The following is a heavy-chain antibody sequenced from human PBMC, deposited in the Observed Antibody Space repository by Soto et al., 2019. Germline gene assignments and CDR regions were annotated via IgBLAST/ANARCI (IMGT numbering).Heavy chain of an antibody. CDR3: ARVKDSSGYYGFDY. V-gene: IGHV4-59*01. CDR2: IYYSGST. J-gene: IGHJ4*02. CDR1: GGSISSYY. D-gene: IGHD3-22*01. Sequence: ETLSLTCTVSGGSISSYYWSWIRQPPGKGLEWIGYIYYSGSTNYNPSLKSRVTISVDTSKNQFSLKLSSVTAADTAVYYCARVKDSSGYYGFDYWGQGTLVTVSS.